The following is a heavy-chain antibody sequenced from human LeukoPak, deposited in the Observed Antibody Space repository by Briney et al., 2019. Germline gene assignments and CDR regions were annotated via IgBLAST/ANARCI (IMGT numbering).Heavy chain of an antibody. D-gene: IGHD5-24*01. Sequence: ASVKVSCKASGGTFSSYAISWVRQAPGQGLEWMGWINPNSGGTNYAQKFQGWVTMTRDTSISTAYMELSRLRSDDTAVYYCARRSTMARGADYWGQGTLVTVSS. V-gene: IGHV1-2*04. J-gene: IGHJ4*02. CDR1: GGTFSSYA. CDR3: ARRSTMARGADY. CDR2: INPNSGGT.